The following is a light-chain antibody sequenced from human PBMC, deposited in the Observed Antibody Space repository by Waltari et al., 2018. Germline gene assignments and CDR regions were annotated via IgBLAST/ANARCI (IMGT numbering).Light chain of an antibody. CDR1: QSISDY. CDR3: QHYSGFSSRT. V-gene: IGKV1-5*01. Sequence: DIQMTQSPSTLSPSVGDTFTITCRAIQSISDYLAWYQQKPGKAPKLLIYDASTLKNGVPSRFSGSVSGTEFTLTISSLQPDDFATYYCQHYSGFSSRTFGQGTKVDIK. CDR2: DAS. J-gene: IGKJ1*01.